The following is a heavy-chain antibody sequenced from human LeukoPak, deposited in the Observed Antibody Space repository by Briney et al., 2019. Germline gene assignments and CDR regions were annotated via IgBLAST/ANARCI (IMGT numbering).Heavy chain of an antibody. CDR1: GFTFSDYY. D-gene: IGHD3-22*01. CDR2: ISSSGSTI. Sequence: GGSLRLSCAASGFTFSDYYMSWIRQAPGKGLEWVSYISSSGSTIYYADSAKGRFTISRDNAKNSLYLQMNSLRAEDTAVYYCAGQRDYYDSSGYNYWGQGTLVTVFS. J-gene: IGHJ4*02. CDR3: AGQRDYYDSSGYNY. V-gene: IGHV3-11*01.